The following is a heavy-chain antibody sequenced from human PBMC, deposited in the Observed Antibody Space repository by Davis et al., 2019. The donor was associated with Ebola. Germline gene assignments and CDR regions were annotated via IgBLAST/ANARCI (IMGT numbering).Heavy chain of an antibody. V-gene: IGHV1-69*06. CDR1: GGTFSSYA. J-gene: IGHJ5*02. CDR2: IIPIFGTA. CDR3: ARVMVRGVGFDP. D-gene: IGHD3-10*01. Sequence: SVKVSCKASGGTFSSYAISWVRQAPGQGLEWMGGIIPIFGTANYSQKFQGRVTITADKSTSTAYMELSSLRSEYTAVYYCARVMVRGVGFDPWGQGTLVTVSS.